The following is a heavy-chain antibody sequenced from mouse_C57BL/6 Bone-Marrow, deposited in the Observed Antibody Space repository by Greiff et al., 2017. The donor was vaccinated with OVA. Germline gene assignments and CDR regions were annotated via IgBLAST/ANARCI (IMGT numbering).Heavy chain of an antibody. CDR3: ARELLGTTVVDWYFDV. D-gene: IGHD1-1*01. J-gene: IGHJ1*03. Sequence: VQLVESGAELVRPGASVKLSCKASGYTFTDYYINWVKQRPGQGLEWIARIYPGSGNTYYNEKFKGKATLTAEKSSSTAYMQLSSLTSEDSAVYFCARELLGTTVVDWYFDVWGTGTTVTVSS. CDR1: GYTFTDYY. V-gene: IGHV1-76*01. CDR2: IYPGSGNT.